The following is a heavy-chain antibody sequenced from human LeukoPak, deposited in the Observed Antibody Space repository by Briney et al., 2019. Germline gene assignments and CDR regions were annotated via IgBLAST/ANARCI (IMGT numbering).Heavy chain of an antibody. D-gene: IGHD1-26*01. Sequence: SETLSLTCTVSGGSISSSSYYWGWIRQPPGKGLEWIGSIYYSGSTYYNPSLKSRVTISADTSKNQFSLKLSSVTAADAAFYYCAKEYSGSVGSFQYWGHGSLVTVSS. CDR1: GGSISSSSYY. CDR2: IYYSGST. V-gene: IGHV4-39*07. CDR3: AKEYSGSVGSFQY. J-gene: IGHJ4*01.